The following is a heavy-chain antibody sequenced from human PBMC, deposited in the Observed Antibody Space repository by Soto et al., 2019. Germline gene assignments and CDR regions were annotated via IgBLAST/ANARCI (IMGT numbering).Heavy chain of an antibody. CDR2: VYYTGTT. Sequence: TSETLSLTCTVSGGSIGSYHWSWVRQPPGKGLEWIASVYYTGTTNYNPSLGSRLTISIDAPGNRFSMEITSVTAADTAIYYCARDTVLTGMFDFWGQGTLVTVSS. J-gene: IGHJ4*02. D-gene: IGHD4-17*01. V-gene: IGHV4-59*01. CDR1: GGSIGSYH. CDR3: ARDTVLTGMFDF.